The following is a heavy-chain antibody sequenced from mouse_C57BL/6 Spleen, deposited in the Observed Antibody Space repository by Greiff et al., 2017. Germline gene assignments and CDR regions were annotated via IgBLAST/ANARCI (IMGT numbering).Heavy chain of an antibody. D-gene: IGHD3-2*02. CDR1: GYTFTDYY. CDR3: ARSMGQLRLSDAMDY. Sequence: LMESGPELVKPGASVKISCKASGYTFTDYYINWVKQRPGQGLEWIGWIYPGSGNTKYNEKFKGKATLTVDTSSSTAYMQLSSLTSEDSAVYFCARSMGQLRLSDAMDYWGQGTSVTVSS. J-gene: IGHJ4*01. CDR2: IYPGSGNT. V-gene: IGHV1-84*01.